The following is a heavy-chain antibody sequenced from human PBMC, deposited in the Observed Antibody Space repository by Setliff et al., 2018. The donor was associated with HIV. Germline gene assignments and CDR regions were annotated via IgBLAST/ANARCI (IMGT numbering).Heavy chain of an antibody. CDR1: GGSISSGGFY. J-gene: IGHJ4*02. Sequence: SETLSLTCTVTGGSISSGGFYWTWIRQHPGKGLEWIGYICNTGSTYHSPSLESRVTISIDTSKNQFSLKLSSVTAADTAVYYCARSRLHYYDSSGYYPSYFDYWGQGTLVTVSS. D-gene: IGHD3-22*01. CDR2: ICNTGST. CDR3: ARSRLHYYDSSGYYPSYFDY. V-gene: IGHV4-31*03.